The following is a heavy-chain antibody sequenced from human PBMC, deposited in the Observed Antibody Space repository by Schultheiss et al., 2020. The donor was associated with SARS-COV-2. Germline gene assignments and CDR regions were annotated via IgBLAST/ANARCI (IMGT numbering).Heavy chain of an antibody. V-gene: IGHV3-30*18. CDR1: GFTFSSYG. CDR2: ISYDGSNK. CDR3: AKDLGWSLYYYGMDV. D-gene: IGHD2-15*01. Sequence: GGSLRLSCAASGFTFSSYGMHWVRQAPGKGLEWVAVISYDGSNKYYADSVKGRFTISRDNSKNTLYLQMNSLRAEDTAVYYCAKDLGWSLYYYGMDVWGQGTTVTVSS. J-gene: IGHJ6*02.